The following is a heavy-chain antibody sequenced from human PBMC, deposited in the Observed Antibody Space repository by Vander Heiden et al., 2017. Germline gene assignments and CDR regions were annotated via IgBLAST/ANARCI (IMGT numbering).Heavy chain of an antibody. V-gene: IGHV6-1*01. D-gene: IGHD6-19*01. CDR2: TYYRSKWYI. CDR3: ASERHATGWGC. CDR1: GDSVSSDSGA. J-gene: IGHJ4*02. Sequence: QVQLQQSGPGLVKPSQTLSLPCAISGDSVSSDSGAWNWIRQSPSRGLEWLGRTYYRSKWYIEYAVSVKGRITINADTSRNQFSLQLDSVTPEDTALYYCASERHATGWGCWGQGTLVTVSS.